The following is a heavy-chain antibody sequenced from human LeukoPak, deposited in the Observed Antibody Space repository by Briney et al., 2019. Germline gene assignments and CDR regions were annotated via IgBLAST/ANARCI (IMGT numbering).Heavy chain of an antibody. D-gene: IGHD4-17*01. J-gene: IGHJ4*02. CDR1: GGSIRSSHYY. V-gene: IGHV4-39*01. Sequence: PSETLSLTCSVSGGSIRSSHYYWGWIRQPPGLGLEWIASVYYSGSTYYTPSLRSRVTISIDTSKNQFSLKLTSVTAADTAVFYCARQGGDNGYYYFDFWGQGTLVTVSS. CDR2: VYYSGST. CDR3: ARQGGDNGYYYFDF.